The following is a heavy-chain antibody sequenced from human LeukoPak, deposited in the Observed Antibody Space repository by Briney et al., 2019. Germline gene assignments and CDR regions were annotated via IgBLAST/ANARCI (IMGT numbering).Heavy chain of an antibody. Sequence: SETLSLTCTVSGGSISSYYWSWIRQPPGKGLEGIGYIYYSGSTNYNPYPKSRVTISVDTSKNQFSLKLSSVTAADTAVYYCARGTTVTTGWGQGTLVTVSS. D-gene: IGHD4-17*01. CDR3: ARGTTVTTG. J-gene: IGHJ4*02. V-gene: IGHV4-59*01. CDR2: IYYSGST. CDR1: GGSISSYY.